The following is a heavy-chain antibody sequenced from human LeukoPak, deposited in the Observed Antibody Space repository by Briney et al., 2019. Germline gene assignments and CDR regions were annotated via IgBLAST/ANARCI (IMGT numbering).Heavy chain of an antibody. CDR1: GITFTNAW. CDR2: IASKTFGGTT. V-gene: IGHV3-15*04. Sequence: PGGSLRLSCAASGITFTNAWMSWVHQAPGKGLEWVGRIASKTFGGTTDYAEPVKGRFTISRDESKNTLYLQMNSLKTDDTAVYYCTTLSGPLDVWGQGTTVTVSS. D-gene: IGHD2/OR15-2a*01. CDR3: TTLSGPLDV. J-gene: IGHJ6*02.